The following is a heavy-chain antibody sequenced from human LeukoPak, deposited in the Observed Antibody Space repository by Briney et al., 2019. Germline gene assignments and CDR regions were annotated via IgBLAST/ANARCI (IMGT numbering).Heavy chain of an antibody. V-gene: IGHV1-18*01. CDR2: ISAYNGNT. CDR1: GYTFTSYG. D-gene: IGHD3-22*01. Sequence: ASVKVSCKASGYTFTSYGISWVRQAPGQGLEWMGWISAYNGNTNYAQKLQGRVTMTTDTSTSTAYMELRSLRSDDTAVYYCARDPYYDTYYYMDVWGKGTTVTISS. J-gene: IGHJ6*03. CDR3: ARDPYYDTYYYMDV.